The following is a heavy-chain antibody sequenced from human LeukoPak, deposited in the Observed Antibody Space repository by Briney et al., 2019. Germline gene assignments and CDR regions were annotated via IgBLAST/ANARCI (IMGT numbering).Heavy chain of an antibody. CDR1: GFTFSSYA. J-gene: IGHJ4*02. CDR3: ARGYYDSSGYYDY. V-gene: IGHV3-64*01. CDR2: ISSNGGST. D-gene: IGHD3-22*01. Sequence: PGGSLRLSCAASGFTFSSYAMHWVRQAPGKGLEYVSAISSNGGSTYYANSVKGRFTISRDNSKNTLYLQMGSLRAEDMAVYYCARGYYDSSGYYDYWGQGTLDTVSS.